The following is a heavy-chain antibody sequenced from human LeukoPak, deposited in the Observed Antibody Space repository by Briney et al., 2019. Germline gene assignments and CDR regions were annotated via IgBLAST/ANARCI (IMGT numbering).Heavy chain of an antibody. D-gene: IGHD3-3*01. Sequence: GGSLRLSCAASGFTFSSYWMSWVRQAPGKGLEWVANIKQDGSEKYYVDSVKGRFTISRDNAKNSLYLQMNSLRAEDTAVYYCARGSTIFGVTYYLDYWGQGTLVTVSS. J-gene: IGHJ4*02. CDR2: IKQDGSEK. CDR3: ARGSTIFGVTYYLDY. V-gene: IGHV3-7*01. CDR1: GFTFSSYW.